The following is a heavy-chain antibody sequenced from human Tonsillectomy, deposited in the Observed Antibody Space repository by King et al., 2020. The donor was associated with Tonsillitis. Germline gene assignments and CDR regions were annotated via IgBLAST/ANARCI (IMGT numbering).Heavy chain of an antibody. Sequence: QLVQSGGGVVQPGRSLRLSCAASGFAFSTYAMHWVRQAPGKGLEWVAVISYDGSNKYYADSVKGRFTISIDNSKNTLYVQMNSLRAEDTAVYYCARDVLGHCSSTTCYTPLDYWGQGTLVTVSS. CDR2: ISYDGSNK. J-gene: IGHJ4*02. CDR3: ARDVLGHCSSTTCYTPLDY. D-gene: IGHD2-2*02. CDR1: GFAFSTYA. V-gene: IGHV3-30-3*01.